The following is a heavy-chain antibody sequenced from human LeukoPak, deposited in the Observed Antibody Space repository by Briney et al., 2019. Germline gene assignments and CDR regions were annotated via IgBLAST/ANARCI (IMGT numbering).Heavy chain of an antibody. CDR3: ARAHPPGYCSGGSCNLYGMDG. D-gene: IGHD2-15*01. CDR1: GFTFSSYS. V-gene: IGHV3-21*01. J-gene: IGHJ6*02. CDR2: ISSNSSYI. Sequence: GGSLRLSCAASGFTFSSYSMNWVRQAPGKGLEWVSSISSNSSYIYYADSVKGRFTISRDNAKNSLYLQMNTLRAEDTAVYYCARAHPPGYCSGGSCNLYGMDGWGQGTTVTVSS.